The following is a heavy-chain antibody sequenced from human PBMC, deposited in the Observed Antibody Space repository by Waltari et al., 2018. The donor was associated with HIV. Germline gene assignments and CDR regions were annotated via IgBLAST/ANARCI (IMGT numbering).Heavy chain of an antibody. CDR1: GYTFTSYA. D-gene: IGHD2-8*01. Sequence: QVQLVQSGAEVKKPGASVKVSCKASGYTFTSYAMHWVRQAPGQRSEWMGWINAGNGNTKDSQKFQGRVTITRDTSASTAYMELSSLRSEDTAVYYCARGVLVGSPLDPWGQGTLVTVSS. V-gene: IGHV1-3*01. CDR3: ARGVLVGSPLDP. J-gene: IGHJ5*02. CDR2: INAGNGNT.